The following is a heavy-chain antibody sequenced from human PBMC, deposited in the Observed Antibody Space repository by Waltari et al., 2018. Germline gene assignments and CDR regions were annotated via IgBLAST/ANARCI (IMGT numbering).Heavy chain of an antibody. CDR1: GGSISSSSYY. CDR2: IYYSGST. CDR3: ARDPLEIDWFDP. J-gene: IGHJ5*02. V-gene: IGHV4-39*07. D-gene: IGHD2-21*01. Sequence: QLQLQESGPGLVKPSETLSLNCTVSGGSISSSSYYWGWIRQPPGKGLEWIGSIYYSGSTYYNPSLKSRVTISVDTSKNQFSLKLSSVTAADTAVYYCARDPLEIDWFDPWGQGTLVTVSS.